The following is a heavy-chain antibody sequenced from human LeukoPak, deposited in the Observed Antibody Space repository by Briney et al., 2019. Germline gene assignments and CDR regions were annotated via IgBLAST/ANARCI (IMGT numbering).Heavy chain of an antibody. CDR1: GFTFSSYA. J-gene: IGHJ4*02. CDR2: ISGSGGST. Sequence: GGSLRLSCAASGFTFSSYAMSWVRQAPGKGLEWVSAISGSGGSTYYADSVKGRFTISRDNSKNTLYLQMNSLRAEDTAVYYCARTPSKIFGVVISFDYWGQGTLVTVSS. V-gene: IGHV3-23*01. D-gene: IGHD3-3*01. CDR3: ARTPSKIFGVVISFDY.